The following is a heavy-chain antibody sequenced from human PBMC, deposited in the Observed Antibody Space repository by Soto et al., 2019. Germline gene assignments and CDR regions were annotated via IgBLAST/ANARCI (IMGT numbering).Heavy chain of an antibody. V-gene: IGHV4-39*01. CDR2: IYYSGST. CDR1: GDSISSSSYY. D-gene: IGHD3-3*01. Sequence: SETLSLTCTVSGDSISSSSYYWGWIRQPPGKGLEWIGSIYYSGSTYYNPSLKSRVTISVDTSKNQFSLKLSSVTAADTAVYYCASLRPPPDFWSGYYWGDNGMDVWGQGTTVTVSS. J-gene: IGHJ6*02. CDR3: ASLRPPPDFWSGYYWGDNGMDV.